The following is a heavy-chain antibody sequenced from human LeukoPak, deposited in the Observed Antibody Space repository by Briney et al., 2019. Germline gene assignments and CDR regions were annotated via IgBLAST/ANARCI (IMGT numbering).Heavy chain of an antibody. J-gene: IGHJ4*02. D-gene: IGHD5-18*01. Sequence: GGSLRLSCAASGFSFRSFAMTWVRQAPGKGLEWVSVISGNGGTTFYADSVKGRFTISRDNSRNTLYLQMNSLRAEDTAVYYCAKAVDTARVTTHHLDYWGQGTLVTVSS. CDR2: ISGNGGTT. CDR1: GFSFRSFA. V-gene: IGHV3-23*01. CDR3: AKAVDTARVTTHHLDY.